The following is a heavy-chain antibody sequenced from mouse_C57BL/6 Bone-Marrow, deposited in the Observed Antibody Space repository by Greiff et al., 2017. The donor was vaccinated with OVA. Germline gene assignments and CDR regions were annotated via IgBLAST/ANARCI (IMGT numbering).Heavy chain of an antibody. D-gene: IGHD1-1*01. J-gene: IGHJ4*01. V-gene: IGHV10-1*01. Sequence: EVMLVESGGGLVQPKGSLKLSCAASGFSFNTYAMNWVRQAPGKGLEWVARIRSKSNNYATYYADSVKDRFTISRDDSESMLYLQMNNLKTEDTAMYYCVRRITTVVSLYYYAMDYWGQGTSVTVSS. CDR1: GFSFNTYA. CDR3: VRRITTVVSLYYYAMDY. CDR2: IRSKSNNYAT.